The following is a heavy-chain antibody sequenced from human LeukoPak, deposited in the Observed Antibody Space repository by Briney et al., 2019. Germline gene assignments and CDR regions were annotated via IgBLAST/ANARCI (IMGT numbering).Heavy chain of an antibody. CDR1: GGSIGSSSYY. J-gene: IGHJ5*01. CDR3: ARRVGFYGSGSLNYFDP. D-gene: IGHD3-10*01. Sequence: SETLSLTCSVSGGSIGSSSYYWGWFRQPPGKGLEWIGSIFRTGSTYYSASLKSRVSISVDTSKNHIALKVTSVTAADTAVYFCARRVGFYGSGSLNYFDPWGQGILVSVSS. CDR2: IFRTGST. V-gene: IGHV4-39*02.